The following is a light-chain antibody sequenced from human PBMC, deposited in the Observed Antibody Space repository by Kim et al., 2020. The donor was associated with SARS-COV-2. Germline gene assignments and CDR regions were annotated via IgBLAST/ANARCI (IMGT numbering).Light chain of an antibody. Sequence: ALGQTVRNTRRGDNLRNYYGSWYQKKPGHAPMLVMYRDNERPSGIQGRFSGSSSGSTASLTIGGDEAEDEADYYCCARNSSAKDYVFGAGTKVSVL. J-gene: IGLJ1*01. V-gene: IGLV3-19*01. CDR1: NLRNYY. CDR3: CARNSSAKDYV. CDR2: RDN.